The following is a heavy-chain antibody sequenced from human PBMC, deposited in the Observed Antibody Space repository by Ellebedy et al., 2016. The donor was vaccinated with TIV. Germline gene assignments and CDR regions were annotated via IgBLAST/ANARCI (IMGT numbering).Heavy chain of an antibody. CDR1: GFTFSNAW. D-gene: IGHD5-18*01. J-gene: IGHJ4*02. Sequence: GGSLRLSCAASGFTFSNAWMNWVRQAPGKGLEWVGRIKRKTNGGAAAYAAPVKGRFTISRDDSKTTLYLQMNSQKTEETAVYFCTTVYRYNYDSVWGQGTLVTVSS. CDR2: IKRKTNGGAA. CDR3: TTVYRYNYDSV. V-gene: IGHV3-15*01.